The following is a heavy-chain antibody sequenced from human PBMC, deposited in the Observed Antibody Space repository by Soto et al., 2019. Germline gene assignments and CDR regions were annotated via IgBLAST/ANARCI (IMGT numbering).Heavy chain of an antibody. CDR1: GGTFSNYA. CDR3: ARSLVRDAFGRFDY. Sequence: QVQLVQSGTEVKRPGSSVKVSCKASGGTFSNYAINWVRQAPGQGLEWIGSIIPIFGISNYARMFQGRATITADESTSTAYMELSRLRSEDTAIYSCARSLVRDAFGRFDYWGQGTLVTVSS. V-gene: IGHV1-69*15. CDR2: IIPIFGIS. J-gene: IGHJ4*02. D-gene: IGHD3-9*01.